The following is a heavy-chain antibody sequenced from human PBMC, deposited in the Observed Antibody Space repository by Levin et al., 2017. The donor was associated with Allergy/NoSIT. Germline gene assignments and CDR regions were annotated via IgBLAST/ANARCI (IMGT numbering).Heavy chain of an antibody. CDR3: VKGWDFYDATGYYPFAY. J-gene: IGHJ4*02. CDR1: GFTFSNYA. CDR2: ISGSGGST. D-gene: IGHD3-22*01. V-gene: IGHV3-23*01. Sequence: GGSLRLSCAASGFTFSNYAMSWVRQAPGKGPEWISGISGSGGSTSYADSMKGRFTISRDNSKNTLYLQMDGLRAEDTAVYYCVKGWDFYDATGYYPFAYWGQGTLVTVSS.